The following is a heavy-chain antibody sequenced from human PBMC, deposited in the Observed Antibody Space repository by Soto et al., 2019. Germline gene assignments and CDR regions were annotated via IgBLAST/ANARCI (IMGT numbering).Heavy chain of an antibody. D-gene: IGHD5-12*01. CDR3: ARDLASGYDILDAFDI. CDR2: TYYRSKWYN. J-gene: IGHJ3*02. CDR1: GDSVSSNSAA. Sequence: SQTLSLTCAISGDSVSSNSAAWNWIRQSPSRGLEWLGRTYYRSKWYNDYVVSVKSRITINPDTSKNQFSLQLNSVTPEDTAVYYCARDLASGYDILDAFDIWGQGTRVTVSS. V-gene: IGHV6-1*01.